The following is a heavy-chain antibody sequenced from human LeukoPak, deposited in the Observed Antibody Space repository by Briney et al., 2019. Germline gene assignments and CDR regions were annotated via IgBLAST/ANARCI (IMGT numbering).Heavy chain of an antibody. D-gene: IGHD3-22*01. CDR1: GFTFSSYA. CDR3: AKSSYYDSSGYYREYYFDY. V-gene: IGHV3-23*01. CDR2: ISGGGGST. Sequence: GGSLRLSWAASGFTFSSYAMSWVRQAPGKGLEWVSAISGGGGSTHYADSVKGRFTISRDNSKNTLYLQMSSLRAGDTAVYYCAKSSYYDSSGYYREYYFDYWGQGTLVTVSS. J-gene: IGHJ4*02.